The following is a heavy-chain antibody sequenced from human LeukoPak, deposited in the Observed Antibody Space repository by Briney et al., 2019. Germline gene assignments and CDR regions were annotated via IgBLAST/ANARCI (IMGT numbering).Heavy chain of an antibody. Sequence: GASVKVCCKAAGYTFTSFGISWVRQAPGHGLECIGWISAYNGNTIYAQKLQGRVTMTTDTSTSTDYMELRSLRSDDTAVYYCARESSPSGWYYYWGQGTLVTVSS. V-gene: IGHV1-18*01. J-gene: IGHJ4*02. CDR2: ISAYNGNT. D-gene: IGHD6-19*01. CDR1: GYTFTSFG. CDR3: ARESSPSGWYYY.